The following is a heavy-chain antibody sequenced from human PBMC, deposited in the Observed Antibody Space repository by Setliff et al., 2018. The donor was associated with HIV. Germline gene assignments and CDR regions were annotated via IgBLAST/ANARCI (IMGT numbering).Heavy chain of an antibody. D-gene: IGHD3-16*01. V-gene: IGHV4-30-4*01. CDR3: ARERSLITNRRYFDS. J-gene: IGHJ4*02. CDR2: IYYTGDS. CDR1: GDSIRSGHSY. Sequence: SETLSLTCTVSGDSIRSGHSYWSWIRQQPGKGLEWIGYIYYTGDSDYNPSLKSRLTLSVDTSKNQFSLKVSSVTAADTAVYYCARERSLITNRRYFDSWGQGTLVTAPQ.